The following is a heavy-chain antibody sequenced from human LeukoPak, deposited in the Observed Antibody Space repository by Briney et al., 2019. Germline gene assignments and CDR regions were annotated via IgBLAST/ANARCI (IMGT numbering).Heavy chain of an antibody. CDR2: IYYSGST. D-gene: IGHD6-19*01. CDR3: ARGRYSSGWSKYFDY. J-gene: IGHJ4*02. V-gene: IGHV4-39*01. CDR1: GGSISSSSYC. Sequence: PSETLSLTCTVCGGSISSSSYCWGWIRQPPGKGLEWIGSIYYSGSTYYNPSLKSRVTISVDTSKNQFSLKLSSVTAADTAVYYCARGRYSSGWSKYFDYWGQGTLVTVSS.